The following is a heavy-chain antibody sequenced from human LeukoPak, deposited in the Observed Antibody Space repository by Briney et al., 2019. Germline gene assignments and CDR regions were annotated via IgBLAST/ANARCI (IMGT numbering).Heavy chain of an antibody. D-gene: IGHD3-3*01. V-gene: IGHV1-2*02. CDR2: INPNSGGT. CDR1: GYTFTGYY. CDR3: ARDFTYYDFWSGEGAFDI. Sequence: EASVKVSCKASGYTFTGYYMHWVRQAPGQGLEWMGWINPNSGGTNYAQKFQGRVTMTRDTSISTAYMELSRLRSDDTAVYYCARDFTYYDFWSGEGAFDIWGQGTMVTVPS. J-gene: IGHJ3*02.